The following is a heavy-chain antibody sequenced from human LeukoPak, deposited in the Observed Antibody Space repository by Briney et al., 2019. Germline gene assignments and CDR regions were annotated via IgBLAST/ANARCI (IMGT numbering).Heavy chain of an antibody. V-gene: IGHV4-61*02. J-gene: IGHJ4*02. CDR3: VRVTTGGYYNY. CDR2: IYTSGST. Sequence: SETLSLTCTVSGGSISSGSYYWSWIRQPAGKGLEWIGRIYTSGSTNYNPSLKSRVTISLDTSENHFSLKLSSVTAADTAVYCCVRVTTGGYYNYWGQGTLVTVSS. D-gene: IGHD3-22*01. CDR1: GGSISSGSYY.